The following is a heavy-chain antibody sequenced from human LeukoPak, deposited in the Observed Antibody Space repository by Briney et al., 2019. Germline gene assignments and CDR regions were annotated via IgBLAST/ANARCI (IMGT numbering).Heavy chain of an antibody. CDR3: ARLRYFDWLYVRSRLYYFDY. CDR1: GGSLSSYY. V-gene: IGHV4-59*12. D-gene: IGHD3-9*01. Sequence: SETLSLTCTVSGGSLSSYYWSWIRQPPGKGLEWIGYIYYSGSTSYNPSLKSRVTISVDTSKNQFSLKLSSVTAADTAVYYCARLRYFDWLYVRSRLYYFDYWGQGTLVTVSS. J-gene: IGHJ4*02. CDR2: IYYSGST.